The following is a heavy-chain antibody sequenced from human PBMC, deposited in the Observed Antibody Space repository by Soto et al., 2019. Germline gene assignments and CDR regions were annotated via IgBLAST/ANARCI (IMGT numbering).Heavy chain of an antibody. V-gene: IGHV4-31*03. Sequence: SETLSLTCTVSGGSISSGGYYWSWIRQHPGKGLEWIGYIYYSGSTYYNPSLKSRVTISVDTSKNQFSLKLSSVTAADTAVYYCARDYDFWSGSDHALYGMDVWGQGTTVTVSS. D-gene: IGHD3-3*01. J-gene: IGHJ6*02. CDR3: ARDYDFWSGSDHALYGMDV. CDR2: IYYSGST. CDR1: GGSISSGGYY.